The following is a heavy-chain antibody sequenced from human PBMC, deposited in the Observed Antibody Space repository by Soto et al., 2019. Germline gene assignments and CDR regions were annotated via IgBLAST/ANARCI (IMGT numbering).Heavy chain of an antibody. CDR1: GFTFSSYA. Sequence: GGSLRLSCAASGFTFSSYAMHWVRQAPGKGLEWVAVISYDGSNKYYADSVKGRFTISRDNSKNTLYLQMNSLRAEDTAVYYCARAIAMTTVTTPFYYYGMDVWGQGTTVTVSS. V-gene: IGHV3-30-3*01. CDR3: ARAIAMTTVTTPFYYYGMDV. J-gene: IGHJ6*02. D-gene: IGHD4-17*01. CDR2: ISYDGSNK.